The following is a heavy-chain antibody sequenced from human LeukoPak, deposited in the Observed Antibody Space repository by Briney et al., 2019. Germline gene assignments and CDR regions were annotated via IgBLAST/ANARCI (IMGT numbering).Heavy chain of an antibody. J-gene: IGHJ3*01. D-gene: IGHD6-19*01. CDR2: IYYSGST. CDR1: GGSISSYSFY. Sequence: SETLSLTCTVSGGSISSYSFYWGWIRQPPGKGLEWIGSIYYSGSTNYNSSLKSRVIISVDTSKNQFSLKLSSVTAADTAAYFCARQGTSGWYDAFDVWGQGTMVTASS. V-gene: IGHV4-39*01. CDR3: ARQGTSGWYDAFDV.